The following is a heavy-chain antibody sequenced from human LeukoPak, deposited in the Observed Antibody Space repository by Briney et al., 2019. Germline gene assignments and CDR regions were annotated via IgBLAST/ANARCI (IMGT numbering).Heavy chain of an antibody. J-gene: IGHJ4*02. CDR3: TKDSDGIAVAGSSLDY. D-gene: IGHD6-19*01. V-gene: IGHV3-30*04. CDR1: GFTFSSYA. CDR2: ISYDGSDK. Sequence: GGSLRLSCAASGFTFSSYAMHWVRQAPGKGLEWVAVISYDGSDKYYADSVKGRFTISRDNSKNTLYLQMNSLRAEDTAVYYCTKDSDGIAVAGSSLDYWGQGTLVTVSS.